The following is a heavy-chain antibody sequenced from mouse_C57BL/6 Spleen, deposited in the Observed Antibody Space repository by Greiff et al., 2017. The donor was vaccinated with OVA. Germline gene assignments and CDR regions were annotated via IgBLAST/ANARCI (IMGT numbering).Heavy chain of an antibody. J-gene: IGHJ3*01. V-gene: IGHV5-4*01. D-gene: IGHD3-2*02. CDR2: ISDGGSYT. CDR3: AREGGQLRPFAY. Sequence: EVKLMESGGGLVKPGGSLKLSCAASGFTFSSYAMSWVRQTPEKRLEWVATISDGGSYTYYPDNVKGRFTISRDNAKNNLYLQMSHLKSEDTAMYYCAREGGQLRPFAYWGQGTLVTVSA. CDR1: GFTFSSYA.